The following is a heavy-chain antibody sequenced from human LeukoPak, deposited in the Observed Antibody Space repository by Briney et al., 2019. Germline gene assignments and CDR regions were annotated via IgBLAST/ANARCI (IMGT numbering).Heavy chain of an antibody. CDR2: IYTSGST. V-gene: IGHV4-61*09. CDR1: GGSISSGSYY. D-gene: IGHD6-13*01. J-gene: IGHJ5*02. CDR3: ARGVLIAAAEGWFDP. Sequence: PSQTLSLTCTVSGGSISSGSYYWSWIRQPAGKGLEWIGHIYTSGSTNYNPSLKSRVTISVDTSKNQFSLKLSSVTAADTAVYYCARGVLIAAAEGWFDPWGQGTLVTVSS.